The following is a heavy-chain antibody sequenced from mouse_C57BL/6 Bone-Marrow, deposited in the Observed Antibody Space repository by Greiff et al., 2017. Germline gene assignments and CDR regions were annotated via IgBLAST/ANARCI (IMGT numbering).Heavy chain of an antibody. J-gene: IGHJ1*03. V-gene: IGHV7-3*01. Sequence: EVMLVESGRGLVQPGGSLSLSCAASGFTFTDYYMSWVRQPPGKALEWLGFIRNKANGYTTEYSASVKGRFTISRDNSQSILYLQMNALRAEDSATYYCARVLLTGTGWYFDVWGTGTTVTVSS. D-gene: IGHD4-1*01. CDR1: GFTFTDYY. CDR2: IRNKANGYTT. CDR3: ARVLLTGTGWYFDV.